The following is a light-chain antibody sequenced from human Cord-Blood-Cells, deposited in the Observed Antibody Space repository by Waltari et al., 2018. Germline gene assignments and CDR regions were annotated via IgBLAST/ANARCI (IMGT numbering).Light chain of an antibody. CDR2: RNN. V-gene: IGLV1-47*01. CDR3: AAWDDSLSVVV. CDR1: SSNIGSNS. Sequence: QSVLTQPPSASGTPGQRVTLSCSGSSSNIGSNSVYWYQQLPGTAPKLLIYRNNQRPSGVPDRFSGSKSGTSASLAIIGLRSEDEADYYCAAWDDSLSVVVFGGGTKLTVL. J-gene: IGLJ2*01.